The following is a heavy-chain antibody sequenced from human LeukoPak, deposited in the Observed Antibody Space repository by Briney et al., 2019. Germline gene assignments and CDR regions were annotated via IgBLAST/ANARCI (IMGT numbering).Heavy chain of an antibody. CDR2: IYYSGST. V-gene: IGHV4-39*07. J-gene: IGHJ4*02. D-gene: IGHD6-13*01. CDR3: ARRTAAARPFDS. Sequence: SETLSLTCTVSGGSISSSSYYWGWIRQPPGKGLEWIGSIYYSGSTYYNPSLKSRVTISVDTSKNQFSLKLSSVTAADTAVYYCARRTAAARPFDSWGQGTLVTVSS. CDR1: GGSISSSSYY.